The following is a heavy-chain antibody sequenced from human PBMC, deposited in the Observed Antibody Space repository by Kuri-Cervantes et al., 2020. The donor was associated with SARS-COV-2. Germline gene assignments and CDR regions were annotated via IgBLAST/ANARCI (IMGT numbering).Heavy chain of an antibody. CDR3: AKGGDFPVLRFLEWLLYY. D-gene: IGHD3-3*01. CDR1: GYTFTSYG. CDR2: ISAYNGNT. Sequence: ASVKVSCKASGYTFTSYGISWVRQAPGQGLEWMGWISAYNGNTNYAQKLQGRVTMTTDTSTSTAYMELRSLRSDDTAVYYCAKGGDFPVLRFLEWLLYYWGQGTLVTVSS. J-gene: IGHJ4*02. V-gene: IGHV1-18*01.